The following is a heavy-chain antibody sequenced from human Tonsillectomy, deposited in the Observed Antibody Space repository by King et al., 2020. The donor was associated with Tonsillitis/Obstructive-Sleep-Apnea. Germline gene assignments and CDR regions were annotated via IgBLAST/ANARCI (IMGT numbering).Heavy chain of an antibody. Sequence: QLVQSGAEVKKPGSSVKVSCKASGGTFSSYAISWVRQAPGQGLAWMGGIIPIFGTAHYAQKFQGRVKITADESTSTAYMELSSLRSEGTAVYYFATYSGSGREDYYYYYMDVWGKGTTVTVSS. CDR3: ATYSGSGREDYYYYYMDV. CDR1: GGTFSSYA. V-gene: IGHV1-69*12. D-gene: IGHD5-12*01. J-gene: IGHJ6*03. CDR2: IIPIFGTA.